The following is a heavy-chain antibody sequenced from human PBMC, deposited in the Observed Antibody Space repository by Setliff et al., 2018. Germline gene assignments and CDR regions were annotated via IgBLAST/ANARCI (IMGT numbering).Heavy chain of an antibody. V-gene: IGHV4-34*01. D-gene: IGHD2-2*01. J-gene: IGHJ2*01. CDR2: IYHSGST. CDR3: ARVVPRGATPDYWYFDL. Sequence: SETLSLTCAVYGGSFSGYHWSWIRQAPGKGLEWIGSIYHSGSTYFNPSLKSRVTISVDTSKNQFSLKLNSVTAADTTVYYCARVVPRGATPDYWYFDLWGRGTLVTVSS. CDR1: GGSFSGYH.